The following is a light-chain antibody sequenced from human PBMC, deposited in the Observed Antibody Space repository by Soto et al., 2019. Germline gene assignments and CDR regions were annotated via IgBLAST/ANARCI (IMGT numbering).Light chain of an antibody. Sequence: DIQLTQSPSTLSASVGDRVTITCRASESISSWLAWYQQRPGKAPKLLIYDASSLESGVPSRFSGSGSGTEFTLTISSLQPDDFATYYCQQYNSYPLTFGGGTKVDIK. CDR2: DAS. V-gene: IGKV1-5*01. CDR1: ESISSW. CDR3: QQYNSYPLT. J-gene: IGKJ4*01.